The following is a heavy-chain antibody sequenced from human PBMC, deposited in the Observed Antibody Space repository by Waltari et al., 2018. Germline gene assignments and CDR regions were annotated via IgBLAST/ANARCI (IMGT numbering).Heavy chain of an antibody. J-gene: IGHJ5*02. D-gene: IGHD6-19*01. Sequence: QVQLVQSGAEVKKPGASVKVSCKASGYTFTGYYMHWVRQAPGQGLEWRGWINPTGGGTNYAQKFPGRGTSTRCTSVSKAYMELSRLRSADTAVYYWESRVAAPGVDWFDPWGQGTLVTASS. CDR1: GYTFTGYY. CDR2: INPTGGGT. V-gene: IGHV1-2*01. CDR3: ESRVAAPGVDWFDP.